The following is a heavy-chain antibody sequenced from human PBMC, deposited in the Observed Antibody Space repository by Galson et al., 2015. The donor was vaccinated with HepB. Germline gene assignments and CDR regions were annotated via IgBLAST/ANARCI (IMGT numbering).Heavy chain of an antibody. CDR3: ALNIVVPAAFDY. D-gene: IGHD2-2*01. J-gene: IGHJ4*02. CDR1: GGSFSGYY. Sequence: SETLSLTCAVYGGSFSGYYWSWIRQPPGKGLEWIGEINHSGSTNYNPSLKSRVTISVDTSKNQFSLKLSSVTAADTAVYYCALNIVVPAAFDYWGQGTLVTVSS. CDR2: INHSGST. V-gene: IGHV4-34*01.